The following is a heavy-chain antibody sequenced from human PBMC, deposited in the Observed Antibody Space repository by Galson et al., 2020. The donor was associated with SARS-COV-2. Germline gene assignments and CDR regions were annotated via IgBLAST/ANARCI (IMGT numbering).Heavy chain of an antibody. Sequence: AGSLRLSCAASGFTISSYGLHWVRQAPGKGLEWVAVIWSDGSNKYYADSVKGRFTISRDNSKNTLYLQMNSLRAEDTAVYYCARDRRGYSYGFDYWGQGTLVTVSS. V-gene: IGHV3-33*08. J-gene: IGHJ4*02. CDR1: GFTISSYG. CDR3: ARDRRGYSYGFDY. D-gene: IGHD5-18*01. CDR2: IWSDGSNK.